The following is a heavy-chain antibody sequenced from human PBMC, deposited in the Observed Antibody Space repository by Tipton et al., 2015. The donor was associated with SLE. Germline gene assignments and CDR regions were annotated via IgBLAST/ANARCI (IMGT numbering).Heavy chain of an antibody. V-gene: IGHV4-4*07. CDR1: GGSISFDY. J-gene: IGHJ2*01. CDR3: ARGSDGEYVRYFDV. D-gene: IGHD4-17*01. Sequence: TLSLTCTVSGGSISFDYWSWIRQSAGRGLEWIGRIYSSGDRDYNPSLRSRVTMSIDASQNRVSLRLKSVSAADTAVYYCARGSDGEYVRYFDVWGPGTPVTVSS. CDR2: IYSSGDR.